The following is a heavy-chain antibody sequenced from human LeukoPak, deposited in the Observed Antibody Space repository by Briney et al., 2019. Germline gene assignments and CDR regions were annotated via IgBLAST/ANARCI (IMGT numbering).Heavy chain of an antibody. Sequence: PGGSLRLSCAASGFTFSSYAMHWVRQAPGKGLEYVSAISSNGGSTYCANSVKGRFTISRDNSKNTLYLQMGSLRAEDMAVYYCARERSYGSGFHDAFDIWGQGTMVTVSS. CDR1: GFTFSSYA. CDR3: ARERSYGSGFHDAFDI. D-gene: IGHD3-10*01. J-gene: IGHJ3*02. CDR2: ISSNGGST. V-gene: IGHV3-64*01.